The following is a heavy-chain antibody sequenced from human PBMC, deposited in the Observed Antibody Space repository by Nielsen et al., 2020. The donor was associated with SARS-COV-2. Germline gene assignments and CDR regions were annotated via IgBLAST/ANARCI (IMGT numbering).Heavy chain of an antibody. Sequence: ASVKVSCKASGYTFTDYYIPWVRQAPGQGLEWMGRINPYSGGTNYAQKFQGTVTMTRDASISTVYMELSSLRSDDTAIYYCARTEAFLFNWLDPWGQGTLVTVSS. CDR2: INPYSGGT. V-gene: IGHV1-2*06. D-gene: IGHD3-3*02. CDR1: GYTFTDYY. J-gene: IGHJ5*02. CDR3: ARTEAFLFNWLDP.